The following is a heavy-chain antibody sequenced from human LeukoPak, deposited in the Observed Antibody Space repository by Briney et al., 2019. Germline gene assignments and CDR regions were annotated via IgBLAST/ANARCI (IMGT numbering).Heavy chain of an antibody. Sequence: SETLSLTCTVSGGSISSGDYYWSWIRQPPGKGLEWIGYIYYSGSTNYNPSLKSRVTISVDTSKNQFSLKLSSVTAADTAVYYCARKSRWLPFDYWGQGTLVTVSS. D-gene: IGHD5-18*01. CDR2: IYYSGST. CDR3: ARKSRWLPFDY. J-gene: IGHJ4*02. CDR1: GGSISSGDYY. V-gene: IGHV4-61*08.